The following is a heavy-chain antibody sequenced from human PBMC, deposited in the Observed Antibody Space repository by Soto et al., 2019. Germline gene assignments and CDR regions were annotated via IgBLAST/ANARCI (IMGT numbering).Heavy chain of an antibody. V-gene: IGHV1-69*06. CDR1: GDTFTKYA. Sequence: QLQLVQSGAEVKKPGSSVRVSCKASGDTFTKYAISWLRQAPGQGLEWMGGIVPVFGTLNHAQRFKGRVTITAEKSTSTSYVELTSLTAEDTAVYYCAGVASGSTWYYFDYGGQGTLVTVSS. CDR3: AGVASGSTWYYFDY. CDR2: IVPVFGTL. J-gene: IGHJ4*02. D-gene: IGHD3-10*01.